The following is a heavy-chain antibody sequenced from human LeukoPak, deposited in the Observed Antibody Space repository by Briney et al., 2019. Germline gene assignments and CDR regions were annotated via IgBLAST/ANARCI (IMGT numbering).Heavy chain of an antibody. CDR2: ISYDGSNK. Sequence: GRSLRLSCAASRFTFSSYATHWVRQAPGKGLEWVAVISYDGSNKYYADSVKGRYTISRDNSKNTLYLQMNSLRAEDTAVYYCATIPEAYSSSWSTFDYWGQGTLVTVSS. V-gene: IGHV3-30-3*01. CDR1: RFTFSSYA. CDR3: ATIPEAYSSSWSTFDY. J-gene: IGHJ4*02. D-gene: IGHD6-13*01.